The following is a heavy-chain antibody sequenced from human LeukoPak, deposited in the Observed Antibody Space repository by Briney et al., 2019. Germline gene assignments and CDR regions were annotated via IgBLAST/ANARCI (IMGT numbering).Heavy chain of an antibody. D-gene: IGHD4-17*01. J-gene: IGHJ4*02. CDR3: TRHANDSGDYVGYVDY. CDR1: GFTFSGSA. CDR2: IRSKANSYAT. Sequence: GGSLRLSCAASGFTFSGSAMHLVRQASGKGLGGGCRIRSKANSYATAYAASVKGRFTISRDDSKNTAYLQMNSLKTEDTAVYYCTRHANDSGDYVGYVDYWGQRTPVTVSS. V-gene: IGHV3-73*01.